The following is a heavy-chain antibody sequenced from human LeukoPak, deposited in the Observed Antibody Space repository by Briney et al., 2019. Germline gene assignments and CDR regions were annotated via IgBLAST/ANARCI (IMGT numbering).Heavy chain of an antibody. D-gene: IGHD3-10*01. CDR2: IYSSGST. CDR1: GASISSGNYY. Sequence: PSETLSLTCTVSGASISSGNYYWSWIRQPAGKGLEWIGRIYSSGSTNYNPSLKSRVTMSVDTSKNQFSLKLTSVTAADTAVYYCARGGGTYYGSFDPWGQGTLVTVSS. J-gene: IGHJ5*02. CDR3: ARGGGTYYGSFDP. V-gene: IGHV4-61*02.